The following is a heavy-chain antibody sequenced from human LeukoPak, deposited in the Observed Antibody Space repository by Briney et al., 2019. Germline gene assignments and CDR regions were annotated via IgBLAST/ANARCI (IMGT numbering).Heavy chain of an antibody. D-gene: IGHD4-23*01. V-gene: IGHV1-8*01. CDR3: ARDAGTNSGWFDP. CDR2: MNPNSGST. CDR1: GYTFTTYD. Sequence: ASVKVSCKASGYTFTTYDLNWVRQTTGQGLEWLGWMNPNSGSTGYAQKFQGRVTLTRDTSISTACMELSGLNSEDTAVYFCARDAGTNSGWFDPWGQGTLVTVSS. J-gene: IGHJ5*02.